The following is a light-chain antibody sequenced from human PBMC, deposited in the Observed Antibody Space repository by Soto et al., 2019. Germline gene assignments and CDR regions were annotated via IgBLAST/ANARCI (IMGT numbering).Light chain of an antibody. CDR3: QQYVSSPWT. CDR2: VAS. J-gene: IGKJ1*01. Sequence: EIVLTQSPGTLSLSPGERATLSCRASQTVGSRYLAWYQQKPGQAPRLLIYVASSRATGIPDRFSGSGPGTDFTLTISRLEPEDFAVYYCQQYVSSPWTFGQGTKVDIK. V-gene: IGKV3-20*01. CDR1: QTVGSRY.